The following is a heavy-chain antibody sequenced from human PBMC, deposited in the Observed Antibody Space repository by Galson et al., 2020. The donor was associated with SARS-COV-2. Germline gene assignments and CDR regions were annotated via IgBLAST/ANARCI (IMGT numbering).Heavy chain of an antibody. V-gene: IGHV4-4*07. D-gene: IGHD3-22*01. CDR3: ARGRGYYDSSGYYFDY. Sequence: SETLYLTCTVSGGSISSYYWSWIRQPAGTGLEWIGRIYTSGSTNYNPSLKSRVTMSVDTSKNQFSLKLSSVTAADTAVYYCARGRGYYDSSGYYFDYWGQGTLVTVSS. CDR1: GGSISSYY. CDR2: IYTSGST. J-gene: IGHJ4*02.